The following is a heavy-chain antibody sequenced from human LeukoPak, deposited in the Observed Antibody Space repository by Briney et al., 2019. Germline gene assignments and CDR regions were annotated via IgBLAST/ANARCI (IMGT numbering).Heavy chain of an antibody. CDR3: IRDFRSADL. CDR2: IYVDGRTT. CDR1: GFTFSNYW. V-gene: IGHV3-74*01. Sequence: WGSLRLSCVASGFTFSNYWMHWVRQPPGKGLVWVSRIYVDGRTTNYADSVKGRFTISRDNAKNTVYLEMNSLSVEDTATYYCIRDFRSADLWGQGPLVTVTS. J-gene: IGHJ5*02.